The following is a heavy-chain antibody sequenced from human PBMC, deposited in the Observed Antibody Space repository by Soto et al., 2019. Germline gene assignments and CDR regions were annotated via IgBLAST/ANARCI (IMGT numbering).Heavy chain of an antibody. V-gene: IGHV3-74*01. D-gene: IGHD6-25*01. CDR2: VNTDGISA. CDR1: GFTFSSHW. Sequence: GGSLRLSCAASGFTFSSHWMHWVRQAPGKGLMWVSRVNTDGISATYADSVKGRFTISRDNAKNTLSLQMNSLTADDTAVYYCVRDSQRAFDIWGQGTMVTVSS. J-gene: IGHJ3*02. CDR3: VRDSQRAFDI.